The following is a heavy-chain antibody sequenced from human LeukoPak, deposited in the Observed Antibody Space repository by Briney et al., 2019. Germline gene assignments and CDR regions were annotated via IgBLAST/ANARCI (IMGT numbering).Heavy chain of an antibody. CDR3: ARGWYYGMDV. V-gene: IGHV3-74*01. CDR2: INTDGSST. Sequence: GGSLRLSCAASGFTFSSYWMHWVCQAPGKGLVWVSRINTDGSSTTYADSVKGRFTISRDNAKNTLYLQMNSLRVEDTAVYFCARGWYYGMDVWGQGTTVIVSS. J-gene: IGHJ6*02. D-gene: IGHD2-15*01. CDR1: GFTFSSYW.